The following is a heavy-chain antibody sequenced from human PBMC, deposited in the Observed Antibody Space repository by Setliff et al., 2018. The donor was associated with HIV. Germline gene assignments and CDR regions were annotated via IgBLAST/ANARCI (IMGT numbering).Heavy chain of an antibody. Sequence: GGSLRLSCAASGFTFSSYWMSWVRQAPGKGLEWVANIKQDGSEKYYVDSVKGRFTISRDNAKNSLYLQMNSLRAEDTAVYYCARHRYSSSINWFDPWGQGTLVTVSS. J-gene: IGHJ5*02. CDR1: GFTFSSYW. CDR2: IKQDGSEK. CDR3: ARHRYSSSINWFDP. V-gene: IGHV3-7*01. D-gene: IGHD6-13*01.